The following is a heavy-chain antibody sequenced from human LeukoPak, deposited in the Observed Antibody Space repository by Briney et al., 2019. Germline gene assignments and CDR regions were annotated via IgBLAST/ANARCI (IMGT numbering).Heavy chain of an antibody. CDR1: GFTFSSYW. Sequence: GGSLRLSCAASGFTFSSYWMNWVRQAPGKGLEWVANINQDGSEKYYVDSVKGRFTISRDNAKNSLYLQMNSLRGEDTAVYYCARYYDFWSGYLYYFDYWGQGTLVTVSS. CDR3: ARYYDFWSGYLYYFDY. D-gene: IGHD3-3*01. J-gene: IGHJ4*02. CDR2: INQDGSEK. V-gene: IGHV3-7*01.